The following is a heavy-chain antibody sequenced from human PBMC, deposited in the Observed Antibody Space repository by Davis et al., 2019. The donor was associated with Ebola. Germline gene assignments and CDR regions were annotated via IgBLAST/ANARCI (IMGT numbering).Heavy chain of an antibody. Sequence: ASALVFCNASGYTFTSYAMIWVRSAPGQGLEWMGWINTHPGNPTYAQGFTGRFVFSLDTSVSTAYLQISSLKAEDTAVYYCARDSISRSYYYYYGMDVWGKGTTVTVSS. CDR2: INTHPGNP. J-gene: IGHJ6*04. V-gene: IGHV7-4-1*02. CDR1: GYTFTSYA. CDR3: ARDSISRSYYYYYGMDV. D-gene: IGHD1-26*01.